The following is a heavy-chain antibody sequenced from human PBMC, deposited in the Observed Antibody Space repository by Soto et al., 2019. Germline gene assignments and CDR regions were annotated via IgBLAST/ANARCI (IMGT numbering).Heavy chain of an antibody. D-gene: IGHD5-18*01. CDR2: ISYDGSKK. CDR1: GFVVHSYG. CDR3: AKPLWAQEMVTTPFDN. Sequence: GGSLRLSCAASGFVVHSYGLYWVRQAPGKGLEWVAVISYDGSKKYYADSLKGRFTISRDDSKKMVFLQMHSLRAEDTAVYYCAKPLWAQEMVTTPFDNWGQGTLVTVSS. V-gene: IGHV3-30*18. J-gene: IGHJ4*02.